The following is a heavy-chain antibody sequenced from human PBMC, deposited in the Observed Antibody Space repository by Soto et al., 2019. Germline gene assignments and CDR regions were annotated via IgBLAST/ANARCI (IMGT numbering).Heavy chain of an antibody. CDR2: INSDGSST. CDR3: ARGGVFYGMDV. V-gene: IGHV3-74*01. Sequence: GGSLRLSCAASGFTFSSYWMHWVRQAPEKGLVRVSRINSDGSSTSYADSVKGRFTISRDNAKNTLYLQMNSLSAEDTAVYYCARGGVFYGMDVWGQGTTVTVSS. J-gene: IGHJ6*02. CDR1: GFTFSSYW.